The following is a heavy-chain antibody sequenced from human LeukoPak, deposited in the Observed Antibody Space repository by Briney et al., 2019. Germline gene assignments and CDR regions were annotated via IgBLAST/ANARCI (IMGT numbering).Heavy chain of an antibody. Sequence: SETLSLTCAVYGGSFSGYYWSWIRQPPGKGLEWIGYINHSGSSNYNPSLKSRVTISVDTSKNQFSLKLSSVTAADTAVFYCARGGVGRAGKWGQGKLDSVS. CDR1: GGSFSGYY. D-gene: IGHD2-2*01. J-gene: IGHJ4*02. V-gene: IGHV4-34*01. CDR2: INHSGSS. CDR3: ARGGVGRAGK.